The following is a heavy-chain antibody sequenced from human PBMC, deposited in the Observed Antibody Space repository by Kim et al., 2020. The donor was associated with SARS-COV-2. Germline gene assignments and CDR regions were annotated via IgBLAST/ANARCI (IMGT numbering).Heavy chain of an antibody. CDR2: IIPIFGTA. CDR1: GGTFSSYA. V-gene: IGHV1-69*13. Sequence: SVKVSCKASGGTFSSYAISRVRQAPGQGLEWMGGIIPIFGTANYAQKFQGRVTITADESTSTAYMELSSLRSEDTAVYYCARWVYSYGTSYYYYGMDVWGQGTTVTVSS. D-gene: IGHD5-18*01. CDR3: ARWVYSYGTSYYYYGMDV. J-gene: IGHJ6*02.